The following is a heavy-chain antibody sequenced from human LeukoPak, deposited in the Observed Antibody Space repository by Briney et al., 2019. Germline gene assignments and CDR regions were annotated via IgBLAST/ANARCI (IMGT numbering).Heavy chain of an antibody. CDR2: TGPNGAST. J-gene: IGHJ4*02. CDR1: GFTFSNHF. D-gene: IGHD3-9*01. CDR3: VKDLTGTWSFDY. V-gene: IGHV3-64D*06. Sequence: PGGSLRLSCSTSGFTFSNHFMHWVRQAPGKGLEYVSSTGPNGASTLYADSVKGRFTISRDNSKNALYLQLTSLRLEDTALYYCVKDLTGTWSFDYWGQGTLVTVSS.